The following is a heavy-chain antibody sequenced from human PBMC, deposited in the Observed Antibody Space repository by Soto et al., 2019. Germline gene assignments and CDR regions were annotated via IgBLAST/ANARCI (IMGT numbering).Heavy chain of an antibody. V-gene: IGHV3-11*01. Sequence: GGSLRLSCSTSGFTFGDYCMTWFRQAPGKGLEWVSYISSSGSTIYYADSVKGRFTISRDNAKNSLYLQMNSLRAEDTAVYYCASDYSNYDAFDIWGQGTMVTVSS. CDR1: GFTFGDYC. D-gene: IGHD4-4*01. CDR3: ASDYSNYDAFDI. CDR2: ISSSGSTI. J-gene: IGHJ3*02.